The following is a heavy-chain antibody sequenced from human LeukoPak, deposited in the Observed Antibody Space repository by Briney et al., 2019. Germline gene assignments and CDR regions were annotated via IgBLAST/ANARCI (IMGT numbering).Heavy chain of an antibody. CDR3: ARVDLDTADFDY. J-gene: IGHJ4*02. CDR2: IYYSGST. CDR1: GGSISSGDHY. V-gene: IGHV4-30-4*01. Sequence: SETLSLTCTVSGGSISSGDHYWSWIRQPPGKGLEWIGYIYYSGSTYYNPSLKSRVTISVDTSKNQFSLKLSSVTAADTAVYYCARVDLDTADFDYWGQGTLVTVSS. D-gene: IGHD5-18*01.